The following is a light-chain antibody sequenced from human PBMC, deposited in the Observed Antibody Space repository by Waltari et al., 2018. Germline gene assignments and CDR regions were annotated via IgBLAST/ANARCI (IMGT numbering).Light chain of an antibody. CDR2: EVS. CDR3: ASRGASKV. Sequence: QSALTQPPSASGSPGQSVTISCTGPSSDVGSYKYVSWYHQHPGKAPKLLIYEVSKRASGVPDRFSGSKSGNTASLTVSGLQAEDEADYYCASRGASKVFGGGTKLTVL. J-gene: IGLJ2*01. CDR1: SSDVGSYKY. V-gene: IGLV2-8*01.